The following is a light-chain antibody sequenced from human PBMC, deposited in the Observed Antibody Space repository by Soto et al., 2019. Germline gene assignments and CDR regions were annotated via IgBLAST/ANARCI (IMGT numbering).Light chain of an antibody. CDR1: QSLLHSNGFNY. J-gene: IGKJ4*01. CDR2: FGS. CDR3: MQALQTPLT. V-gene: IGKV2-28*01. Sequence: DIVMTQSPLSLPVTPGEPASISCRSSQSLLHSNGFNYLDWYLQKPGQSPQLLIYFGSNRASGVPDRFSGSGSGTDFTLKISRVEAEDVGVYYCMQALQTPLTFGGGTQVEI.